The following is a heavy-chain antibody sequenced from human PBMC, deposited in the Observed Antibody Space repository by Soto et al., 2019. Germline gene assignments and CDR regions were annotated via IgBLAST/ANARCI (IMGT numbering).Heavy chain of an antibody. V-gene: IGHV3-30*18. D-gene: IGHD2-2*01. J-gene: IGHJ4*02. Sequence: QVQLVESGGGVVQPGRSLRLSCAASGFTFSSYGMHWVRQAPGKGLEWVAVISYDGSNKYYADSVKGRFTISRDNSKNTLYLQMNSLRAEDTAVYYCAKDRGIVVVPAAMHGADYWGQGTLVTVS. CDR2: ISYDGSNK. CDR3: AKDRGIVVVPAAMHGADY. CDR1: GFTFSSYG.